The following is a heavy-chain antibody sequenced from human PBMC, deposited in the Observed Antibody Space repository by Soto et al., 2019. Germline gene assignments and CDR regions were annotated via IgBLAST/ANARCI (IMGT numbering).Heavy chain of an antibody. Sequence: GGSLRLSCAASGFTFSSYSMNWVRQAPGKGLEWVSSISSSSSYIYYADSVKGRFTISRDNAKNSLYLQMNSLRAEDTGVYYCARDGVFIAAAAYFDYWGQGTLVTVSS. V-gene: IGHV3-21*01. D-gene: IGHD6-13*01. CDR2: ISSSSSYI. J-gene: IGHJ4*02. CDR1: GFTFSSYS. CDR3: ARDGVFIAAAAYFDY.